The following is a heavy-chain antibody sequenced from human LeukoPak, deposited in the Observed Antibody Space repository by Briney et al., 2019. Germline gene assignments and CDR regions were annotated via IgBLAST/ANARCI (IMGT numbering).Heavy chain of an antibody. Sequence: GASVKVSCKASGYTFTSYYMHWVRQAPGQGLERMGIINPSGGSTSYAQKFQGRVTMTRDTSTSTVYMELSSLRSEDTAVYYCAGDVEGYCSGGSCRDTGGAFDIWGQGTMVTVSS. V-gene: IGHV1-46*01. D-gene: IGHD2-15*01. CDR1: GYTFTSYY. J-gene: IGHJ3*02. CDR2: INPSGGST. CDR3: AGDVEGYCSGGSCRDTGGAFDI.